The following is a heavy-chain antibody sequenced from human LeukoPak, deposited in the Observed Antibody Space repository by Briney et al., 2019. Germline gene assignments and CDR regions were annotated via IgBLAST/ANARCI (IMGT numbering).Heavy chain of an antibody. CDR1: GGSISSGGYY. CDR2: IYKSGNT. V-gene: IGHV4-61*02. Sequence: SQTLSLTCTVSGGSISSGGYYWSWIRQPAGKGLEWIGCIYKSGNTNYNPSLKSRVSISVDTSKNQFSLQLSSVTAADTAVYYCARGLPGGGDCFDPWGQGTLVTVSS. D-gene: IGHD2-21*01. CDR3: ARGLPGGGDCFDP. J-gene: IGHJ5*02.